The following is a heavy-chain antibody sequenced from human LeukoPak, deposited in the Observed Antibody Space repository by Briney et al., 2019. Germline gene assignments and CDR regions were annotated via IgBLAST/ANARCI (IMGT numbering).Heavy chain of an antibody. J-gene: IGHJ6*03. V-gene: IGHV4-34*01. CDR3: ARMGSWVRGVNYYYYYMDV. CDR1: GGSFSGYY. CDR2: INHSGST. D-gene: IGHD3-10*01. Sequence: PSETLSLTCAVYGGSFSGYYWSWIRQPPGKGLEWIGEINHSGSTNYNPSLKSRVTISVDTSKNQFSLKLSSVTAADTAVYYCARMGSWVRGVNYYYYYMDVWGKGTTVTVSS.